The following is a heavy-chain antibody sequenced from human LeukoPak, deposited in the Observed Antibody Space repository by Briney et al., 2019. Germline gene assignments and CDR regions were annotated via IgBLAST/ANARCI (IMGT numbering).Heavy chain of an antibody. CDR2: ISYDGSNK. Sequence: GGSLRLPCAASGFTFSSYAMHWVRQAPGKGLEWVAVISYDGSNKYYADSVKGRFTISRDNSKNMLYLQMNSLRAEDTAVYYCAKVSGRIQIWPQPFGDGMDVWGQGTTVTVSS. V-gene: IGHV3-30-3*01. CDR1: GFTFSSYA. J-gene: IGHJ6*02. CDR3: AKVSGRIQIWPQPFGDGMDV. D-gene: IGHD3-10*01.